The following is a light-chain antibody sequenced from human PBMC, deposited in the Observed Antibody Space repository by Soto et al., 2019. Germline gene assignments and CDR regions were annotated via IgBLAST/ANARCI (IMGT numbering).Light chain of an antibody. CDR3: QQFGTSPRYT. CDR1: QSVGSTY. J-gene: IGKJ2*01. CDR2: EAS. V-gene: IGKV3-20*01. Sequence: EILLTQSPGTLSLSPGERATLSYRTSQSVGSTYLAWYQQKPGQAPRLLIYEASRRATGIPDRFSGSGSGTDFTLTISRLEPEDFAVYYCQQFGTSPRYTFGQGTKLEI.